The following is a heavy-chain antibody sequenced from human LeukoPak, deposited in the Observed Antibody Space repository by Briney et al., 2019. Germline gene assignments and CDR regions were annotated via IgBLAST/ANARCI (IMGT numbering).Heavy chain of an antibody. CDR1: GFTLSSFA. V-gene: IGHV3-30-3*02. Sequence: GGSLRLSCATSGFTLSSFAMHWVRQAPGKGLEWVAVTSSDGSSKYYADSVKGRFTLSRDNSKNTLSLQMNSLRGEDTAVYYCAGFSHKGVWGQGTTVTVSS. CDR2: TSSDGSSK. CDR3: AGFSHKGV. J-gene: IGHJ6*02.